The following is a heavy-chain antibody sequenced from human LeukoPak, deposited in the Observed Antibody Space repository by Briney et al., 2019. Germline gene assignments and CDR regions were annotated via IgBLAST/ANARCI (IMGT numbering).Heavy chain of an antibody. J-gene: IGHJ5*02. D-gene: IGHD2-2*01. CDR2: IYYSGST. CDR3: AKYQLLSNWFDP. V-gene: IGHV4-31*03. Sequence: SETLSLTCTASGGSISSGGYYWSWIRQHPGKGLEWIGYIYYSGSTYYNPSLKSRVTISVDTSKNQFSLKLSSVTAADTAVYYCAKYQLLSNWFDPWGQGTLVTVSS. CDR1: GGSISSGGYY.